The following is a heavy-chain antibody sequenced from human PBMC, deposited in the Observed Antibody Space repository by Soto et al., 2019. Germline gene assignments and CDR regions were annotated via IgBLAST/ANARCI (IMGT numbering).Heavy chain of an antibody. J-gene: IGHJ2*01. CDR1: GFTFSSYG. CDR3: ARGGGGWGGAARESYWYFDL. V-gene: IGHV3-33*01. D-gene: IGHD6-19*01. CDR2: IWYDGSNK. Sequence: QVQLVESGGGVVQPGRSLRLSCAASGFTFSSYGMHWVRQAPGKGLEWVAVIWYDGSNKYYADSVKGRFTISRDNSKNTVYLQMNSVRAEDTAVYCCARGGGGWGGAARESYWYFDLWGRGTLVTVSS.